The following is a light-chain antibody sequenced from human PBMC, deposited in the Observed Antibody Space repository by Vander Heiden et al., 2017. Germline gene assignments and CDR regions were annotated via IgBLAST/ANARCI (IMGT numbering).Light chain of an antibody. CDR2: LGS. CDR1: QSLLHSNGYNY. V-gene: IGKV2-28*01. J-gene: IGKJ2*01. CDR3: RQALQTPQA. Sequence: IVMTQSPLSLPVTPGEPASISCRSSQSLLHSNGYNYLDWYLQKPGQSPQLLIYLGSNRASGVPDRFSGSGSGTDFTLKISRVEAEDVGVYYCRQALQTPQAFGQGTKLEIK.